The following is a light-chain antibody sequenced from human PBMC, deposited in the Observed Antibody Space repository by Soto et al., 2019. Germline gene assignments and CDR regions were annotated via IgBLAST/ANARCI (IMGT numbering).Light chain of an antibody. CDR3: QNYNGALWT. V-gene: IGKV1-27*01. CDR2: ATS. J-gene: IGKJ1*01. CDR1: QAINNH. Sequence: DIQMTQSPSSLSASVGDRVTFSCRASQAINNHLAWYQQKPGKVPKLLIYATSTLKSGVPSRFSGSGSGTDFTLTISSLQPEDFATYFCQNYNGALWTFGQGTKGEIK.